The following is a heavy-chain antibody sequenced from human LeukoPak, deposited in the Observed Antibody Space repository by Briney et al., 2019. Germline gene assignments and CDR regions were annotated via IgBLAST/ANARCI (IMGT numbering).Heavy chain of an antibody. Sequence: GASVKVSCKASGYTFTSYGISWVRQAPGQGLEWMGRIIPILGIANYAQKFQGRVTITADKSTSTAYMELSSLRSEDTAVYYCASHSSSSGNWFDPRGQGTLVTVSS. CDR3: ASHSSSSGNWFDP. V-gene: IGHV1-69*04. J-gene: IGHJ5*02. D-gene: IGHD6-6*01. CDR2: IIPILGIA. CDR1: GYTFTSYG.